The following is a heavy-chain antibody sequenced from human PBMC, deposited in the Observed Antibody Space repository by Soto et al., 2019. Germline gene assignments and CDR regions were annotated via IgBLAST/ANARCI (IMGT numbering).Heavy chain of an antibody. CDR3: AKDKSTGEYSYYRYMDV. D-gene: IGHD4-17*01. V-gene: IGHV3-9*01. J-gene: IGHJ6*03. CDR1: GCTLDDYA. CDR2: ISWNSGQL. Sequence: EVQLVESGGGLVQPDRSLRLSCVASGCTLDDYAMHWVRQAPGKGLEWVSAISWNSGQLDYADSVRGRFTISRDNAKNSLYLQMNSLRPEDTALYYCAKDKSTGEYSYYRYMDVWGKGTTVTVSS.